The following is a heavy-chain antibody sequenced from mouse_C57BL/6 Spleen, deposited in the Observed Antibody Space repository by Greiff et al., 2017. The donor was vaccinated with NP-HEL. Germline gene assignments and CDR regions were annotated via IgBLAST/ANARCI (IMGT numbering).Heavy chain of an antibody. D-gene: IGHD1-1*01. Sequence: QVQLQQSGAELVKPGASVKISCKASGYAFSSYWLNWVKQRPGKGLEWIGQIYPGDGDTNYNGKFKGKATLTADKSSSTAYLQLSSLTSEDSAVYFSARRAFTTVVRAMDDWGQGTSVTVSS. CDR1: GYAFSSYW. J-gene: IGHJ4*01. V-gene: IGHV1-80*01. CDR3: ARRAFTTVVRAMDD. CDR2: IYPGDGDT.